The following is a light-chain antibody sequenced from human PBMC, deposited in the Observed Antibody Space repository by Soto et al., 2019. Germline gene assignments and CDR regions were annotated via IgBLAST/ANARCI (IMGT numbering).Light chain of an antibody. V-gene: IGKV1-33*01. CDR2: DAS. Sequence: DIQMTQSPSSLSASVGDRVTITCQASQDISNYLNWYQQKPGKAPKLLIYDASNLETVAPSRFSGSGSGTDFTFTISSLQPEDIATYYCQQCDKLPLTFGGGTKVEIK. CDR1: QDISNY. CDR3: QQCDKLPLT. J-gene: IGKJ4*01.